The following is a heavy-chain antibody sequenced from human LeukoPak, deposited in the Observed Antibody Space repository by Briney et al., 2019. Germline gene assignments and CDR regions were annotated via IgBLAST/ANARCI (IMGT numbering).Heavy chain of an antibody. CDR2: ISYDGSNK. J-gene: IGHJ4*02. CDR1: GFTFSSYG. D-gene: IGHD1-26*01. Sequence: GGSLRLSCAASGFTFSSYGMHWVRQAPGKGLEWVAVISYDGSNKYYADSVKGRFTISRDNSKNTLYLQMNNLRSEDTAVYYCARVGTTTLAYYWGQGTLVTVSS. V-gene: IGHV3-30*03. CDR3: ARVGTTTLAYY.